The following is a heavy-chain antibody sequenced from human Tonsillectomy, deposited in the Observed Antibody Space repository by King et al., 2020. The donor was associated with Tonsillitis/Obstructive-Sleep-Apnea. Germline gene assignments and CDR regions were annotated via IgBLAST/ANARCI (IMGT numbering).Heavy chain of an antibody. J-gene: IGHJ6*02. CDR3: AREWVVVVPAAPYGRDV. V-gene: IGHV3-30*04. D-gene: IGHD2-2*01. CDR2: ISYDGSNK. Sequence: VQLVESGGGVVQPGRSLRLSCAASGFTFSSYAMHWVRQAPGKGPEWVAVISYDGSNKYYADSVKGRFTISRDNSKNTLYLQMNSLRAEDTAVYYCAREWVVVVPAAPYGRDVWGQGTTVTVSS. CDR1: GFTFSSYA.